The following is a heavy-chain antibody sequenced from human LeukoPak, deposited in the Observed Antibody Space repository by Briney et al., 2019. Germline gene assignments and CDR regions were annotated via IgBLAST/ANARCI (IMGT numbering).Heavy chain of an antibody. CDR2: ISVSDNA. CDR1: GFTFSSYA. D-gene: IGHD3-16*02. CDR3: AKDGVILAPGVYWYMDV. J-gene: IGHJ6*03. V-gene: IGHV3-23*01. Sequence: QTGGSLRLSCAASGFTFSSYAMSWVRQAPGKGLEWVSAISVSDNAYYADSVKGRFTISRDNSRNTLYLQMNSLTAEDTAVFYCAKDGVILAPGVYWYMDVWGRGTTVTVSS.